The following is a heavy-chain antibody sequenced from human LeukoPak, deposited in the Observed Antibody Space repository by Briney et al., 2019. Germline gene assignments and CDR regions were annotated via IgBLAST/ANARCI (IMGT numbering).Heavy chain of an antibody. CDR3: ASTNPDGYNVDY. CDR2: IYPGDSNI. Sequence: GESLKISCKGSGYSFTTYWIAWVRQMPGKGLEWMGTIYPGDSNIKYSPSFHGQVTISVDKSITTAYLQWSSLKASDTAMYYCASTNPDGYNVDYWGQGTLVTVSS. J-gene: IGHJ4*02. V-gene: IGHV5-51*01. D-gene: IGHD5-24*01. CDR1: GYSFTTYW.